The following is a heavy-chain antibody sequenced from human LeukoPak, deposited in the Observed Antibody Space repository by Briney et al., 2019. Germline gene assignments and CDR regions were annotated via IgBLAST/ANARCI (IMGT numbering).Heavy chain of an antibody. CDR2: INWNGGST. V-gene: IGHV3-20*04. CDR3: ARDNYDFWSGYDY. CDR1: GFTFDDYG. Sequence: PGGSLRLSCATSGFTFDDYGMSWVRQAPGKGLEWVSGINWNGGSTGYADSVKGRFTISRDNAKNSLYLQMDSLRAEDTALYYCARDNYDFWSGYDYWGQGTLVTVSS. D-gene: IGHD3-3*01. J-gene: IGHJ4*02.